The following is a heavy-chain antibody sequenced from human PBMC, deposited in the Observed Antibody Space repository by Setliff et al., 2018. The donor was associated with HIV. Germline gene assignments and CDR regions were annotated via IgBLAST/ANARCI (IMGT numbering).Heavy chain of an antibody. V-gene: IGHV4-31*03. CDR1: GGSISSGGYY. J-gene: IGHJ4*02. CDR3: ARESTTLNPPIPFDC. CDR2: IYYNGST. Sequence: SETLSLTCTVSGGSISSGGYYWSWIRQHPGKGPEWIGYIYYNGSTYYNPSLKSRVTISVDTSKNQFSLKLNSVTAADTAVYYCARESTTLNPPIPFDCWGQGTLVTVSS. D-gene: IGHD1-1*01.